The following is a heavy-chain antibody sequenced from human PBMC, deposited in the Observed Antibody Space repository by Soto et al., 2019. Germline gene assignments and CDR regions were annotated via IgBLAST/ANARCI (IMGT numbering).Heavy chain of an antibody. V-gene: IGHV1-3*01. J-gene: IGHJ4*02. CDR1: GYTFTGYA. CDR3: ARGYCSSTSCQYYFDY. CDR2: INGGNGDT. D-gene: IGHD2-2*01. Sequence: VASVKVSCKASGYTFTGYAIHWVRQAPGQRLEWMGWINGGNGDTKYSQKFQGRVTITRDTSASTAYTELTSLGSEDTALYHCARGYCSSTSCQYYFDYWGQGTPVTVSS.